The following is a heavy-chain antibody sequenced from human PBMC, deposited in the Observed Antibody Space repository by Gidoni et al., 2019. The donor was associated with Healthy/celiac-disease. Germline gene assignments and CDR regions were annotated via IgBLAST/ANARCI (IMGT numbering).Heavy chain of an antibody. Sequence: QVQLVESGGGLVKPGGSLRLSCAASGFTFSDYYMSWIRQAPGKGLEWVSYISSSGSTIYYADSVKGRFTISRDNAKNSLYLQMNSLRAEDTAVYYCARDYWQQLVPFRVASYGFDPWGQGTLVTVSS. D-gene: IGHD6-13*01. CDR1: GFTFSDYY. V-gene: IGHV3-11*01. CDR3: ARDYWQQLVPFRVASYGFDP. J-gene: IGHJ5*02. CDR2: ISSSGSTI.